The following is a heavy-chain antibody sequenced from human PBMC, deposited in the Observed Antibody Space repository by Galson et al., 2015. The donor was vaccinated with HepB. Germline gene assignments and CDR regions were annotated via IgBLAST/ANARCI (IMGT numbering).Heavy chain of an antibody. J-gene: IGHJ4*02. CDR2: LYYTGST. CDR1: GDSTSSTTDY. V-gene: IGHV4-39*07. D-gene: IGHD1-14*01. Sequence: ETLSLTCTVSGDSTSSTTDYWAWIRQTPGKGLEWIGSLYYTGSTYYNPSLKSRVTISGDTSSNQFSLRLNSVIAADTAVYYCARRTSSPVGSLDYWGQGTLVTVSS. CDR3: ARRTSSPVGSLDY.